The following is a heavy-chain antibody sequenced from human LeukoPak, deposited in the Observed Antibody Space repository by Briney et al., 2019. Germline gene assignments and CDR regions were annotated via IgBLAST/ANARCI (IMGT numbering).Heavy chain of an antibody. Sequence: ASVKVSCKASGYTFTGCYMHWVRQAPGQGLEWMGWINPNSGGTNYAQEFQGRVTMTRDTSISTAYMELSRLRSDDTAVYYCARESGTSGSYDYWGQGTLVTVSS. D-gene: IGHD1-26*01. J-gene: IGHJ4*02. V-gene: IGHV1-2*02. CDR2: INPNSGGT. CDR1: GYTFTGCY. CDR3: ARESGTSGSYDY.